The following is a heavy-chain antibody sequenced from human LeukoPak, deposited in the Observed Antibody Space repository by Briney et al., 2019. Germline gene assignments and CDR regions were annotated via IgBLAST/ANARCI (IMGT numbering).Heavy chain of an antibody. CDR2: IIPIFGTA. CDR3: ARDGREITMVRGSDRTWFDP. Sequence: ASVKVSCKASGGTFSSYAISWVRQAPGQGLEWMGGIIPIFGTANYAQKFQGRVTITADESTSTAYMELSSLRSEDTAVYYCARDGREITMVRGSDRTWFDPWGQGTLVTVSS. CDR1: GGTFSSYA. J-gene: IGHJ5*02. V-gene: IGHV1-69*13. D-gene: IGHD3-10*01.